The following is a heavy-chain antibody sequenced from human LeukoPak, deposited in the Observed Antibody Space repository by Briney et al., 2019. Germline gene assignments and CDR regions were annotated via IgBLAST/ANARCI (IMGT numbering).Heavy chain of an antibody. V-gene: IGHV3-9*01. J-gene: IGHJ4*02. CDR1: GFIFDDYA. D-gene: IGHD2-8*01. CDR2: ISWNSGSM. CDR3: AMWAGNNADFTGPYDY. Sequence: GGSLRLSCAASGFIFDDYAVHWVRQAPGKGLEWVSGISWNSGSMEYADSAKGRFTISRDNAENSLYLQMNSLRAEDTAVYYCAMWAGNNADFTGPYDYWGQGTLVTVSS.